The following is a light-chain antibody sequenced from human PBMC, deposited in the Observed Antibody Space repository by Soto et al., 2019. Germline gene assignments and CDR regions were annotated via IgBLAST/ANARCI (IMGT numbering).Light chain of an antibody. CDR2: AAS. CDR1: QSISSY. J-gene: IGKJ1*01. Sequence: DIQMTQSQSSLSASVGDRVTITCRVSQSISSYLNWYQQKPGKAPKLLIYAASSLQSGVPSRFSGSGSGTDFTLTISSLQPEDFATYYCQQSYSTPTWTFGQVTKVDIK. V-gene: IGKV1-39*01. CDR3: QQSYSTPTWT.